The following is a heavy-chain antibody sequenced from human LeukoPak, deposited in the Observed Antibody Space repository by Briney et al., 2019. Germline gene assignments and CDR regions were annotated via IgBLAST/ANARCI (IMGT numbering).Heavy chain of an antibody. D-gene: IGHD2-15*01. J-gene: IGHJ5*02. CDR3: ARGLGGGSLRRFDP. CDR1: GYSFTAYY. Sequence: GASVKVPCKPSGYSFTAYYIHWLRQAPGQGLEWMGWINPNSGGTDYAQNFQGRVTMSRDTSISTAYMELNRLTYEDTAVYYCARGLGGGSLRRFDPWGQGTLVTVSS. V-gene: IGHV1-2*02. CDR2: INPNSGGT.